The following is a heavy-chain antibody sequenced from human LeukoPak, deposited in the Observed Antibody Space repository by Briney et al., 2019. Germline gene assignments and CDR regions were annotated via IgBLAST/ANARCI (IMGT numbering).Heavy chain of an antibody. J-gene: IGHJ5*02. Sequence: SETLSLTCAVYGGSFSGYYWSWIRQPPGKGLEWIGEINHSGSTNYNPSLKSRVTISVDTSKNQFSLKLSSVTAADTAVYYCARGFRRWLQLNWFDPWDQGTLVTVSS. V-gene: IGHV4-34*01. CDR2: INHSGST. D-gene: IGHD5-24*01. CDR1: GGSFSGYY. CDR3: ARGFRRWLQLNWFDP.